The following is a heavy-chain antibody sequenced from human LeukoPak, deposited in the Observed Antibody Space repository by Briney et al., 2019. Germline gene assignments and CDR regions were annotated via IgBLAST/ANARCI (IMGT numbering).Heavy chain of an antibody. D-gene: IGHD3-22*01. CDR3: HYYDSSGYLPFDY. J-gene: IGHJ4*02. V-gene: IGHV3-30*03. CDR2: ISYDGSNK. Sequence: GGSLRLSCAAAGFTFSTYNMNWVREAPGKELEWVAVISYDGSNKYYADSVKGRFTISRDNSKNTLYLQMNSLRVEDTAVYYCHYYDSSGYLPFDYWGQGTLVTVSS. CDR1: GFTFSTYN.